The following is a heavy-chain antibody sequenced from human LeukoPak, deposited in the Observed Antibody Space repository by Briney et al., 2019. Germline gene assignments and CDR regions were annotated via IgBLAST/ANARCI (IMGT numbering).Heavy chain of an antibody. CDR2: ITSSGTGT. CDR3: ARIRSGWYFDY. V-gene: IGHV3-64*02. CDR1: GFTLSSSA. Sequence: GGSLRLSCTASGFTLSSSAMYWVRQAPGKGLEFVSVITSSGTGTDYADSVKGRFTISRDNSKNTLYLQMGSQRADDMAIYYCARIRSGWYFDYWGQGTLVTVSS. J-gene: IGHJ4*02. D-gene: IGHD6-19*01.